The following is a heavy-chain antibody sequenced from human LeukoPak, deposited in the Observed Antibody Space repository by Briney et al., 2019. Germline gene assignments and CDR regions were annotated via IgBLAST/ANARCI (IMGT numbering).Heavy chain of an antibody. CDR2: INHSGST. Sequence: SETLSLTCAVYGGSFSGYYWSWVRQPPGKGLEWIGEINHSGSTNYNPSLKSRVTISVDKSKNQFSLKLSSVTAADTAVYYCARGRLRRPIDYWGQGTLVTVSS. CDR3: ARGRLRRPIDY. V-gene: IGHV4-34*01. CDR1: GGSFSGYY. J-gene: IGHJ4*02.